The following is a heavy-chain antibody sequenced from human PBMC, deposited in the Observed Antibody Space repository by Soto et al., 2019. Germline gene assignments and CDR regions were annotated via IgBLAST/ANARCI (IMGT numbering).Heavy chain of an antibody. Sequence: LRLSCAASGFTFSSYAMNWVRQAPGKGLEWVSAISGSGGSTYFADSVKGRFTISRDNSKNTLYLQMNSLRAEDTAVYYCAKDFDTAMARWFDYWGQGTLVTVS. CDR1: GFTFSSYA. CDR2: ISGSGGST. V-gene: IGHV3-23*01. J-gene: IGHJ4*02. D-gene: IGHD5-18*01. CDR3: AKDFDTAMARWFDY.